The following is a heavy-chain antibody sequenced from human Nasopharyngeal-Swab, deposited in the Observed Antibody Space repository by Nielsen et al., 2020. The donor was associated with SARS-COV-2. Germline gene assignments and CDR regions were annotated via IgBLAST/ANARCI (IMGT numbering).Heavy chain of an antibody. D-gene: IGHD2-2*01. V-gene: IGHV4-34*01. J-gene: IGHJ4*02. CDR1: GGSLSGYY. CDR3: ARTFCTTSSCSYYFDS. CDR2: VEQSGFT. Sequence: SETLSLTCAVYGGSLSGYYWTWIRQPPGKGLEWIGEVEQSGFTKYNPSLKRRVRISLDTSKNQVSLKVSSVTAADTAVYYCARTFCTTSSCSYYFDSWGQGNLVTVSS.